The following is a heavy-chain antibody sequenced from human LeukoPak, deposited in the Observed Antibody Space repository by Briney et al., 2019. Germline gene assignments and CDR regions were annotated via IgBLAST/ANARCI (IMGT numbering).Heavy chain of an antibody. J-gene: IGHJ5*02. CDR2: ISGSGGST. V-gene: IGHV3-23*01. Sequence: PGGSLRLSCAASGFTFSSYAMSWVRQAPGKGLEWVSAISGSGGSTYYADSVKGRFTISRDNSKNTLYLQMNSLRAEDTAVYYCARDRSPIAARPGHGFDPWGQGTLVTVSS. D-gene: IGHD6-6*01. CDR3: ARDRSPIAARPGHGFDP. CDR1: GFTFSSYA.